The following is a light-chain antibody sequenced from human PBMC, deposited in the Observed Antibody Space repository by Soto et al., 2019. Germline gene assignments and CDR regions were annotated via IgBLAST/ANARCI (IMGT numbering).Light chain of an antibody. CDR3: QQRNSWPPIT. J-gene: IGKJ5*01. CDR2: DAS. Sequence: EIVLTQSPFTLSLSPGERATLSCRASQSVRTYLAWYQVKPGQAPRLLIYDASSRASGVPARFSCSGSGTDCTLTISSLEPEDFALYYCQQRNSWPPITFGQGTRLEIK. V-gene: IGKV3-11*01. CDR1: QSVRTY.